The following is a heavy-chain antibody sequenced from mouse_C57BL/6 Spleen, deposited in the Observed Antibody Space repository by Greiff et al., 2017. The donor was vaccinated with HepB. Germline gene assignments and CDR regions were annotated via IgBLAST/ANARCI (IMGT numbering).Heavy chain of an antibody. CDR1: GYSFTDYN. CDR2: INPNYGTT. CDR3: ARGGNYNGSPYWYFDV. J-gene: IGHJ1*03. D-gene: IGHD1-1*01. Sequence: EVKLQESGPELVKPGASVKISCKASGYSFTDYNMNWVKQSNGKSLEWIGVINPNYGTTSYNQKFKGKATLTVDKSSSTAYMQLNSLTSEDSAVYYCARGGNYNGSPYWYFDVWGTGTTVTVSS. V-gene: IGHV1-39*01.